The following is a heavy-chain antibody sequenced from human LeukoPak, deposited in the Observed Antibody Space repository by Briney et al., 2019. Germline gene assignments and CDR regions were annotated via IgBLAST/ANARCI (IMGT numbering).Heavy chain of an antibody. D-gene: IGHD3-10*01. J-gene: IGHJ4*02. Sequence: PSETLSLTCTVSGGSISSHYWSWIRQPPGKGLEWIGYIYYSGSTNYNPSLKSRVTISVDTSKNQFSLKLSSVTAADTAVYYCARGSTMVRGVHDYWGQGTLVTVSS. CDR1: GGSISSHY. CDR2: IYYSGST. V-gene: IGHV4-59*11. CDR3: ARGSTMVRGVHDY.